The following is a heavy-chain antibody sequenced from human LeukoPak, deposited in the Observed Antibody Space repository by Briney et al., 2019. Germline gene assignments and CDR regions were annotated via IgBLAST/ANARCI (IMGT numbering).Heavy chain of an antibody. D-gene: IGHD3-9*01. J-gene: IGHJ4*02. CDR1: GYSISSGYY. CDR2: IYYSGST. CDR3: ARASYYDILTGYRTFVDY. Sequence: SETLSLTCTVSGYSISSGYYWGWIRQPPGKGLEWIGSIYYSGSTYYNPSLKSRVTISVDTSKNQFSLKLSSVTAADTAVYYCARASYYDILTGYRTFVDYWGQGTLVTVSS. V-gene: IGHV4-38-2*02.